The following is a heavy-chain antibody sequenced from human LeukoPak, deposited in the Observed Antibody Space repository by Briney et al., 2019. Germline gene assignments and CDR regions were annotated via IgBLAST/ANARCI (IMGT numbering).Heavy chain of an antibody. CDR3: ARNRRLTTYYHYMDV. V-gene: IGHV1-69*06. Sequence: SVKVSCKASGGTFSSYAISWVRQAPGQGLEWMGGIIPIFGTANYAQKFQGRVTITADKSTSTAYMELSSLRSEDTAVYYCARNRRLTTYYHYMDVWGKGTTVTVSS. J-gene: IGHJ6*03. CDR2: IIPIFGTA. CDR1: GGTFSSYA. D-gene: IGHD1-1*01.